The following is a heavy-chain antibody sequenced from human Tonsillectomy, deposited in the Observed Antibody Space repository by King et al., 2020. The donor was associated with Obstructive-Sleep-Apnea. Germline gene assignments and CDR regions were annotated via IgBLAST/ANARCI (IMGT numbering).Heavy chain of an antibody. D-gene: IGHD2-2*01. CDR2: ISSSSSTL. J-gene: IGHJ4*03. V-gene: IGHV3-48*01. CDR3: AREGCCRSPSCSLDTFNP. Sequence: LVESGGGLVQPGGSLRLSCAASGFTFSRYSMNWVRQAPGKGLEWVSYISSSSSTLYYADSAKGRFTISRDNAKNSLFLQMNSLRVEDTAVYYCAREGCCRSPSCSLDTFNPGGKGKLVTVSS. CDR1: GFTFSRYS.